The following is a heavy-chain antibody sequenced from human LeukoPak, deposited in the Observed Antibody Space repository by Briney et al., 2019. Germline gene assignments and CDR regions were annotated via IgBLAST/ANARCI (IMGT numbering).Heavy chain of an antibody. CDR2: INTNTGNP. J-gene: IGHJ4*02. Sequence: GASVKVSCKASGCTFTSYAMNWVRQAPGQGLEWMGWINTNTGNPTYAQGFTGRFVFSLDTSVSTAYLQISSLKAEDTAVYYCARANFNYGSGSRMFDYWGQGTLVTVSS. CDR3: ARANFNYGSGSRMFDY. V-gene: IGHV7-4-1*02. CDR1: GCTFTSYA. D-gene: IGHD3-10*01.